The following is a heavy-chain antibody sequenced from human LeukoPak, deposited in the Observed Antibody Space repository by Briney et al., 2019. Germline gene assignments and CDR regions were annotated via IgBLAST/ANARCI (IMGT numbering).Heavy chain of an antibody. CDR3: ARNAPLDY. CDR2: IKLDGSEK. D-gene: IGHD2-2*01. V-gene: IGHV3-7*01. J-gene: IGHJ4*02. CDR1: GFTFSNSW. Sequence: GGSLRLSCAASGFTFSNSWMSWVRQAPGKGLEWLAFIKLDGSEKYYVDSVKGRLTVSRDNAKESLYLQMNILRVEDTAVYYCARNAPLDYWGQGTLVTVSS.